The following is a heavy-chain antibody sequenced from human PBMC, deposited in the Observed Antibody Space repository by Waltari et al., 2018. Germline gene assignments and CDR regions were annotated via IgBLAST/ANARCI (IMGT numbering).Heavy chain of an antibody. CDR2: VGVGSGNT. CDR1: GFTITSYA. J-gene: IGHJ3*02. V-gene: IGHV1-58*02. Sequence: QMQLVQSGPEVKKPGPSVKVSCKASGFTITSYAMQWVRQARGQRLEGLGWVGVGSGNTNYAQKFQERVTITRDISTSTAYMELSILRSEDTAVYYWAAGGDSSGYYYAFDIWGQGTMVTVSS. D-gene: IGHD3-22*01. CDR3: AAGGDSSGYYYAFDI.